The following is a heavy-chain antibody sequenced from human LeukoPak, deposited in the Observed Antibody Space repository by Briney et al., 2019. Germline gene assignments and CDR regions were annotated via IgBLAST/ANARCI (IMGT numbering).Heavy chain of an antibody. CDR2: KTGSDGTT. CDR3: AKGGAVRGVQSGRFDD. V-gene: IGHV3-23*01. Sequence: PGGPLRLFCGASGHLLSRYRVSCVPEAPGRGLEGVSGKTGSDGTTLYADSGQGRLTISRDNSRSTLFLQMNSLTADDTAAYYCAKGGAVRGVQSGRFDDWGQGTLVTVSS. D-gene: IGHD3-10*01. CDR1: GHLLSRYR. J-gene: IGHJ4*02.